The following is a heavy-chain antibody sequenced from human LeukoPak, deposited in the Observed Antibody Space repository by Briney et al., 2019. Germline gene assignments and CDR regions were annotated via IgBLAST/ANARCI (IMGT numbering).Heavy chain of an antibody. J-gene: IGHJ4*02. CDR2: IYYSGST. V-gene: IGHV4-59*01. Sequence: SETLSLTCTVSGGSISNFYWSWIRQPPGKGLEWIGYIYYSGSTKYNPSLKSRVTISVDTSKNQFSLKLSSVTAADTAVYYCARAVARGRIGAAGLFDYWGQGTLVTVSS. CDR1: GGSISNFY. D-gene: IGHD6-13*01. CDR3: ARAVARGRIGAAGLFDY.